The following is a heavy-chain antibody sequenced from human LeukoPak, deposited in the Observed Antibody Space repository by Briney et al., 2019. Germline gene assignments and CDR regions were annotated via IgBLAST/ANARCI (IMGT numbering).Heavy chain of an antibody. CDR2: VNHSGST. J-gene: IGHJ4*02. Sequence: SETLSLTCSAYGGSFGGYFWSWIRQPPGKGLEWIGDVNHSGSTNYNPSLKSRVTISVDTSRTQFSLNLRSVTAADTAVYYCARGPPLAYYGTGGYYFFDYWGQGTLVTVSS. CDR3: ARGPPLAYYGTGGYYFFDY. V-gene: IGHV4-34*01. D-gene: IGHD3-22*01. CDR1: GGSFGGYF.